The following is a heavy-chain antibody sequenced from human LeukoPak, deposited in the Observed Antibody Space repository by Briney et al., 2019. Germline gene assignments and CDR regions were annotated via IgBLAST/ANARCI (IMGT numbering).Heavy chain of an antibody. CDR2: ISSSGSYI. CDR1: GFTFSSYA. Sequence: PGGSLRLSXAASGFTFSSYAVNWVRQAPGKGPEWVSSISSSGSYIFYADSVRGRFTISRDNAKNSLYLQMNSLRAEDTAVYYCVTAPTRTYSVYWGQGTLVTVSS. D-gene: IGHD2-15*01. V-gene: IGHV3-21*01. CDR3: VTAPTRTYSVY. J-gene: IGHJ4*02.